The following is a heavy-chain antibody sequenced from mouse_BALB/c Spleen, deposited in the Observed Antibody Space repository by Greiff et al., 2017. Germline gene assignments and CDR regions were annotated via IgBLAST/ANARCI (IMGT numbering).Heavy chain of an antibody. CDR3: KIYYYGSSYGAC. V-gene: IGHV14-4*02. CDR2: IDPENGDT. D-gene: IGHD1-1*01. Sequence: VQLKQSGAELVRSGASVKLSCTASGFNIKDYYMHWVKQRPEQGLEWIGWIDPENGDTEYAPKFQGKATMTADTSSNTAYLQLSSLTSEDTAVYYCKIYYYGSSYGACWGQGTLVTVSA. CDR1: GFNIKDYY. J-gene: IGHJ3*01.